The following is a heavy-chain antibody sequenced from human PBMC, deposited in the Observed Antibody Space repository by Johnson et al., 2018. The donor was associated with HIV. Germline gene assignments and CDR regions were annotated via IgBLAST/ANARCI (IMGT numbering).Heavy chain of an antibody. Sequence: VQLVESGGGVVQPRRSLRLSCAASGFTFSSYAMHWVRQAPGKGLEWVAVISYDGSNKYYADSVKGRFTISRDNSKNTLYLQMNSLRAEDTAVYYCAREGNYYDSSGADAFDIWCQGTMVTVSS. D-gene: IGHD3-22*01. CDR1: GFTFSSYA. CDR2: ISYDGSNK. J-gene: IGHJ3*02. V-gene: IGHV3-30*04. CDR3: AREGNYYDSSGADAFDI.